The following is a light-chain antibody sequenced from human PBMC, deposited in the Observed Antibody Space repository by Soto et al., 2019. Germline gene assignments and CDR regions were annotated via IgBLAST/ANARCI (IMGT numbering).Light chain of an antibody. V-gene: IGKV3-20*01. J-gene: IGKJ1*01. CDR1: QSVRSNY. Sequence: EIVLTQSPGTLSLSPVERATLSCMASQSVRSNYLAWYQQKPGQAPRLLIFGTSGRATGIPDRFSGSGSGTDFTLTISRLEPEDVAVYYCQLYGPSLTWPFGQGTKVDIK. CDR3: QLYGPSLTWP. CDR2: GTS.